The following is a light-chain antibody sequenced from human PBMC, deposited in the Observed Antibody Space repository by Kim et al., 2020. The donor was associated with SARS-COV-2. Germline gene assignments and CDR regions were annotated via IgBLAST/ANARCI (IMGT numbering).Light chain of an antibody. J-gene: IGKJ1*01. Sequence: PGERATLSCRASQSVSSSYLAWYQQKPGQAPRLLIYGASSRATGIPDRFSGSGSGTDFTLTISRLEPEDFAVYYCQQYGSSTWTFGQVTKVDIK. CDR2: GAS. V-gene: IGKV3-20*01. CDR3: QQYGSSTWT. CDR1: QSVSSSY.